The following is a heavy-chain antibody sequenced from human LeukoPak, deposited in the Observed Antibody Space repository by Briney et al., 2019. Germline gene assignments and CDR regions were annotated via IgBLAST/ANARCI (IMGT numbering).Heavy chain of an antibody. J-gene: IGHJ4*02. D-gene: IGHD5-12*01. CDR3: ARDRSGYAQDY. V-gene: IGHV4-38-2*02. CDR1: GYSISSGYY. Sequence: PSETLSLTCTVSGYSISSGYYWGWIRQPPGKGLEWIGSIYHSGSTYYNPSLKSRITISVDTSKNQFSLNLSSVTAADTAVYYCARDRSGYAQDYWGQGTLVTVSS. CDR2: IYHSGST.